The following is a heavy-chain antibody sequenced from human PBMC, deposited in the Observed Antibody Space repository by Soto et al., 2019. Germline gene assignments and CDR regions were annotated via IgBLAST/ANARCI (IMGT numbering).Heavy chain of an antibody. CDR1: GGSVSSGSYY. D-gene: IGHD1-26*01. Sequence: QVQLQESGPGLVKPSETLSLTCTVSGGSVSSGSYYWSWIRQPPGKGLEWIGYIYYSGSTNYNPTPKSRVTRAVDTSKNQFSLKLSSVTAAATAVYYCARGIVGRNYYCCGMDVWGQGTTVTVSS. V-gene: IGHV4-61*01. CDR3: ARGIVGRNYYCCGMDV. CDR2: IYYSGST. J-gene: IGHJ6*02.